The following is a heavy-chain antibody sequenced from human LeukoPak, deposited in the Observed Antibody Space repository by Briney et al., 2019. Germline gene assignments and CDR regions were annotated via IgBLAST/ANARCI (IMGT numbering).Heavy chain of an antibody. Sequence: PGGSLRLSCAASGFTFSSYEMNWVRQAPGKGLEWVSYISFSGNTIYYADSVKGRFTISRDNAKNSLYLQMNSLRAEDTALYYCARERRYFDWLFLKGNYYYYYYMDVWGKGTTVTVSS. CDR2: ISFSGNTI. J-gene: IGHJ6*03. CDR1: GFTFSSYE. CDR3: ARERRYFDWLFLKGNYYYYYYMDV. V-gene: IGHV3-48*03. D-gene: IGHD3-9*01.